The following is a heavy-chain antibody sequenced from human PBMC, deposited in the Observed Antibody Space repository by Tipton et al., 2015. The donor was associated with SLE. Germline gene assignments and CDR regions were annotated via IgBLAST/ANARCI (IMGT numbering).Heavy chain of an antibody. CDR1: GGSISSGHY. CDR2: IYYSGTT. J-gene: IGHJ2*01. D-gene: IGHD3-10*01. Sequence: LRLSCTVSGGSISSGHYWSWIRQPPGKGLEWIGSIYYSGTTYYKPSLKSRVTVSVDTSKNQFPLKLSSVTAADTAVYYCARDLLGYYYGSGSYSRYFDLWGRGTLVTVSS. CDR3: ARDLLGYYYGSGSYSRYFDL. V-gene: IGHV4-39*06.